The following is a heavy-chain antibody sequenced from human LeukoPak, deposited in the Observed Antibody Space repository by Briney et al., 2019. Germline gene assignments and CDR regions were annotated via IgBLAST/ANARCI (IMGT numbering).Heavy chain of an antibody. V-gene: IGHV3-43*01. D-gene: IGHD3-22*01. J-gene: IGHJ4*02. CDR1: GFTFDDYT. CDR3: AKDSSGYDYYFDY. CDR2: ISWDGGST. Sequence: GGSLGLSCAASGFTFDDYTMHWVRQAPGKGLEWVSLISWDGGSTYYADSVKGRFTISRDNSKNSLYLQMNSLRTEDTALYYCAKDSSGYDYYFDYWGQGTLVTVSS.